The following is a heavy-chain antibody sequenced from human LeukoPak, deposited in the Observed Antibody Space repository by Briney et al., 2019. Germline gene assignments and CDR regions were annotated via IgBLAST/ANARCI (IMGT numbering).Heavy chain of an antibody. CDR1: GGSISSYY. V-gene: IGHV4-59*01. CDR2: IYDSGST. D-gene: IGHD3-22*01. Sequence: SETLSLTCTVSGGSISSYYWSWIRQPPGKGLEWIGNIYDSGSTNYNPSLKSRVTISVDTSKNQCSLKLSSVTAADTAVYYCAKQSISGSSLSYFDYWGQGTLVNVSS. CDR3: AKQSISGSSLSYFDY. J-gene: IGHJ4*02.